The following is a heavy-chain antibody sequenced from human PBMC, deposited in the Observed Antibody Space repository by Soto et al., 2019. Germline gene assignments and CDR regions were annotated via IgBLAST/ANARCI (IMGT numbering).Heavy chain of an antibody. V-gene: IGHV1-46*01. CDR1: GYTFTSYY. CDR2: INPSGGST. CDR3: ARAEGKAAAGSPYFDY. Sequence: ASVKVSCKASGYTFTSYYMHWVRQAPGQGLEWMGIINPSGGSTSYAQKFQGRVTMTRDTSTSTVYMELSSLRSEDTAVYYCARAEGKAAAGSPYFDYWGQGTLVTVSS. D-gene: IGHD6-13*01. J-gene: IGHJ4*02.